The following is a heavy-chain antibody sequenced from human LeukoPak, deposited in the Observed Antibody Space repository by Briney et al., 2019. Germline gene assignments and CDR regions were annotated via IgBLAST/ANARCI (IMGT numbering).Heavy chain of an antibody. Sequence: SETLSLTCTVSGDSISSGNYYWTWIRQPAGKGLEWIGRIYTNGNTNYNPFLKSQVTISMDTSKNQFSLNLNSVTAADTAVYYCARDRAGDSFDIWGQGTMVTVSS. V-gene: IGHV4-61*02. CDR1: GDSISSGNYY. J-gene: IGHJ3*02. CDR2: IYTNGNT. CDR3: ARDRAGDSFDI. D-gene: IGHD7-27*01.